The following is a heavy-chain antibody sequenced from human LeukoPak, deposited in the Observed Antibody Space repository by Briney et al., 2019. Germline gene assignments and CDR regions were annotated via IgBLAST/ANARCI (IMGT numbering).Heavy chain of an antibody. CDR1: GFSFSSYG. V-gene: IGHV3-30*18. D-gene: IGHD1-14*01. CDR3: AKNWDRLDS. J-gene: IGHJ4*02. Sequence: TGGSLRLSCAASGFSFSSYGMHWVRQAPGKGLEWVALISYDGSDKYYADSVKGRFTISRDNSKNTLSLQMSSLRQEDTAVYYCAKNWDRLDSWGQGTLVTVSS. CDR2: ISYDGSDK.